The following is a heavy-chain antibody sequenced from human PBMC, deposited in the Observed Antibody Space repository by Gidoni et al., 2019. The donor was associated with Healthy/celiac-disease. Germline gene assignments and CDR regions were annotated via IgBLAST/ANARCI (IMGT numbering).Heavy chain of an antibody. D-gene: IGHD3-16*02. CDR1: GFTFSSYG. CDR3: ARDDVWGSYRLFDY. V-gene: IGHV3-33*01. Sequence: QVQLVESGGGVVQPGRSLRLSCAASGFTFSSYGMHWVRQAPGKGLEWVAVIWYDGSNKYYADSVKGRFTISRDNSKNTLYLQMNSLRAEDTAVYYCARDDVWGSYRLFDYWGQGTLVTVSS. J-gene: IGHJ4*02. CDR2: IWYDGSNK.